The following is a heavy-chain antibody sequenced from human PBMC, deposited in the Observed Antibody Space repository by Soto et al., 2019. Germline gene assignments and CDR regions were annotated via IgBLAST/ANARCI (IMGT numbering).Heavy chain of an antibody. CDR1: GGSVSIGTYY. J-gene: IGHJ4*02. CDR3: TRGGDAYKNGH. CDR2: IHYSGST. D-gene: IGHD2-21*01. Sequence: QVQLQESGPGLVKPSETLSLTCTVPGGSVSIGTYYWSWIRQPPGKGLEWIGFIHYSGSTNYNPSLKSQVTMSVDTSKNQFSLKLTSVNAADTAVYYCTRGGDAYKNGHWGQGTLVTVYS. V-gene: IGHV4-61*01.